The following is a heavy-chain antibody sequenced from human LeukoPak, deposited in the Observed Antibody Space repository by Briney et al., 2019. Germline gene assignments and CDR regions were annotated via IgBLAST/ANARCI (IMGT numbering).Heavy chain of an antibody. CDR1: GFTFSNYV. CDR3: ASAKVGATLALDI. J-gene: IGHJ3*02. CDR2: ISGSDGST. Sequence: AGGSLRLSCAASGFTFSNYVMSWVRQAPGKGLEWVSAISGSDGSTWYADSVKGRFTVSRDNSNNTLYLQMNSLRAEDTAVYYCASAKVGATLALDIWGQGTMVTVSS. D-gene: IGHD1-26*01. V-gene: IGHV3-23*01.